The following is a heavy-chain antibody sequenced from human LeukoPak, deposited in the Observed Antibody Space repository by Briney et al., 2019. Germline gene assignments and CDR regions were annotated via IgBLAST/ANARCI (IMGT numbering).Heavy chain of an antibody. CDR2: ISSSGSTI. V-gene: IGHV3-11*04. CDR1: GFTFSDYY. J-gene: IGHJ3*02. Sequence: KAGGSLRLSCAASGFTFSDYYMSWIRQAPGKGLEWVSYISSSGSTIYYADSVKGRFTISRDNAKNSLYLQMNSLRAEDTAVYYCASPLITGTNRGRGTDAFDIWGQGTMVTVSS. D-gene: IGHD1-7*01. CDR3: ASPLITGTNRGRGTDAFDI.